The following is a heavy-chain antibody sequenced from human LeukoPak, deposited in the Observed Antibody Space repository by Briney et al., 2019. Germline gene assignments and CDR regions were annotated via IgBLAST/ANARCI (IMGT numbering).Heavy chain of an antibody. D-gene: IGHD3-3*01. CDR2: INPNSGGT. J-gene: IGHJ4*02. V-gene: IGHV1-2*02. CDR3: ARVRFLEWPEAFDY. Sequence: ASVKVSCKASGYTFTGYYMHWVRQAPGQGLEWMGWINPNSGGTNYAQKFQGRVTMTRDTSISTAYMELSRLRSDATAVYYCARVRFLEWPEAFDYWGQATLVTVSS. CDR1: GYTFTGYY.